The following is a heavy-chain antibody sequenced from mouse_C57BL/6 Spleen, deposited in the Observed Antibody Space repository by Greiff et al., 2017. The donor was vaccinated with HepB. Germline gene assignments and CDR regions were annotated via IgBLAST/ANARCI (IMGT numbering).Heavy chain of an antibody. D-gene: IGHD1-1*01. Sequence: QFQLQQSGAELVRPGASVTLSCKASGYTFTDYEMHWVKQTPVHGLEWIGAIDPETGGTAYNQKFKGKAILTADKSSSTAYMELRSLTSEDSAVYYCTRWDYGSSLYYYAMDYWGQGTSVTVSS. CDR1: GYTFTDYE. V-gene: IGHV1-15*01. J-gene: IGHJ4*01. CDR2: IDPETGGT. CDR3: TRWDYGSSLYYYAMDY.